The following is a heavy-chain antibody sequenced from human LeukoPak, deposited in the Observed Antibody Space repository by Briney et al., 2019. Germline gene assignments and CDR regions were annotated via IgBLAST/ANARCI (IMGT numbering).Heavy chain of an antibody. CDR2: IKQDGSEK. Sequence: YPGGSLRLSCAASGFTFSSYWMSWVRQAPGKGLEWVANIKQDGSEKHYVDSVKGRFTISRDNAKNSLYLQMNSLRAEDTAVYYCARIRTTVVTLDAFDIWGQGTMVTVSS. CDR1: GFTFSSYW. CDR3: ARIRTTVVTLDAFDI. J-gene: IGHJ3*02. V-gene: IGHV3-7*01. D-gene: IGHD4-23*01.